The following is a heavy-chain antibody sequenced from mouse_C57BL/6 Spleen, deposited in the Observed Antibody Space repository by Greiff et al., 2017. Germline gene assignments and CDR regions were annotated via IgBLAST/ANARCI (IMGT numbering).Heavy chain of an antibody. D-gene: IGHD3-3*01. J-gene: IGHJ2*01. CDR3: ARQSRGDYFDD. CDR2: ISSGGSYT. CDR1: GFTFSSYG. Sequence: EVMLVESGGDLVKPGGSLKLSCAASGFTFSSYGMSWVRQTPDKRLEWVATISSGGSYTYYPDSVKGRFTISRDNAKNTLYLHMSSLRSEDTAMYYCARQSRGDYFDDWGQGTTLTVSS. V-gene: IGHV5-6*02.